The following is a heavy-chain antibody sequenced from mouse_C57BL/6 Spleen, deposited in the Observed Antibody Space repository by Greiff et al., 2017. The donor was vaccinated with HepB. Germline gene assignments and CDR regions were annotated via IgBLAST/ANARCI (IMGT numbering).Heavy chain of an antibody. V-gene: IGHV1-53*01. CDR3: ARQGYDGERRGYFDV. CDR2: INPSNGGT. CDR1: GYTFTSYW. Sequence: QVQLQQSGTELVKPGASVKLSCKASGYTFTSYWMHWVKQRPGQGLEWIGNINPSNGGTNYNEKFKSKATLTVDKSSSTAYMQLSSLTSEDSAVYYCARQGYDGERRGYFDVWGTGTTLTVSS. J-gene: IGHJ1*03. D-gene: IGHD2-3*01.